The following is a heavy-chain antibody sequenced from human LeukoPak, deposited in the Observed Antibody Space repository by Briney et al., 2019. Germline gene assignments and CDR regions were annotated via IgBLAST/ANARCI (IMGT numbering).Heavy chain of an antibody. J-gene: IGHJ3*02. CDR2: INHSGST. CDR3: ARGGGELSSFDI. D-gene: IGHD3-16*02. CDR1: GGSFSGYY. V-gene: IGHV4-34*01. Sequence: SETLSLTCAVYGGSFSGYYWSWIRQSPGKGLEWIGEINHSGSTNYNPSLKSRVTISVDTSKNQFSLKLSSVTAADTAVYYCARGGGELSSFDIWGQGTMVTVSS.